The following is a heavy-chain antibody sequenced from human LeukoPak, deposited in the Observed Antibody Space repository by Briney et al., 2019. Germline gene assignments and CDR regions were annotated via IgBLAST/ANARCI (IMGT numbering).Heavy chain of an antibody. D-gene: IGHD2-2*01. CDR2: IYTSGST. CDR3: ASGVRCSSTSCFNGQYYYYYMDV. J-gene: IGHJ6*03. Sequence: SETLSLTCTVSGGSTSSGSYYWSWIRQPAGKGLEWIGRIYTSGSTNYNPSLKSRVTISVDTSKNQFSLKLSSVTAADTAVYYCASGVRCSSTSCFNGQYYYYYMDVWGKGTTVTVSS. V-gene: IGHV4-61*02. CDR1: GGSTSSGSYY.